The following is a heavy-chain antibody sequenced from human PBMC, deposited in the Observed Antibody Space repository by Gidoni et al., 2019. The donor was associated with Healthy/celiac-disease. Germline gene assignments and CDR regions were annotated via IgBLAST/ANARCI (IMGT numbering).Heavy chain of an antibody. CDR1: GFTVDEYT. CDR3: AKDMGYIAARFILDY. Sequence: EVQLVESGGVVVQPGGSLRLSCAASGFTVDEYTMHWVRQAPGKGLEWVSLIRWDGGSTFYAHSVKGRFTISRDNSKNSLYLQMNSLRTEDTALYYCAKDMGYIAARFILDYWGQGTLVTVSS. J-gene: IGHJ4*02. D-gene: IGHD6-6*01. CDR2: IRWDGGST. V-gene: IGHV3-43*01.